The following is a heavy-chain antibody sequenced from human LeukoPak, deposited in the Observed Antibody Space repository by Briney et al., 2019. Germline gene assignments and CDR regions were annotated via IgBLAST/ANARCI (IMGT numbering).Heavy chain of an antibody. CDR1: GGSISSSSYY. D-gene: IGHD2-15*01. J-gene: IGHJ4*02. CDR2: IYYSGST. Sequence: SETLSLTCTVSGGSISSSSYYRGWIRQPPGKGLEWIGSIYYSGSTYYNPSLKSRVTISVDTSKNQFSLKLSSVTAADTAVYYCARMVVDLNFDYWGQGTLVTVSS. CDR3: ARMVVDLNFDY. V-gene: IGHV4-39*01.